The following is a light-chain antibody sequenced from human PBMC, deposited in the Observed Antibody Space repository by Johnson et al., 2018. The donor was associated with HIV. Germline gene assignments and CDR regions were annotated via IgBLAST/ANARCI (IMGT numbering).Light chain of an antibody. CDR2: EST. CDR1: NSNIGNNY. Sequence: SVLTQPPSVSAAPGQKVTISCSGSNSNIGNNYVSWYQQLPGTAPKLLIYESTNRPSGIPYRFSGSKSGTSATLGISGLQTENEADYYCGTWDSSLSAGVFGTGT. CDR3: GTWDSSLSAGV. J-gene: IGLJ1*01. V-gene: IGLV1-51*02.